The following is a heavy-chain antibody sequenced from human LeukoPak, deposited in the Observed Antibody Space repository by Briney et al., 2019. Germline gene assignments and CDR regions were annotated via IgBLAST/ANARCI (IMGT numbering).Heavy chain of an antibody. D-gene: IGHD1-26*01. CDR1: GYTFTSFD. CDR3: ARHEWELLGNFDY. V-gene: IGHV1-8*01. CDR2: MNPNSGNT. J-gene: IGHJ4*02. Sequence: ASVKVSCKASGYTFTSFDINWVRQATGQGLEWMGWMNPNSGNTGYAQKFQGRVTITRNTSISTAYMELSSLRSEDTAVYYCARHEWELLGNFDYWGQGTLVTVSS.